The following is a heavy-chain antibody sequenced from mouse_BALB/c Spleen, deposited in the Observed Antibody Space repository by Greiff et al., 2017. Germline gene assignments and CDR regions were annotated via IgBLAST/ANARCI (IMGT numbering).Heavy chain of an antibody. D-gene: IGHD2-1*01. V-gene: IGHV1S22*01. J-gene: IGHJ2*01. CDR1: GYTFTSYW. CDR2: IYPGSGST. Sequence: LQQPGSELVRPGASVKLSCKASGYTFTSYWMHWVKQRPGQGLEWIGNIYPGSGSTNYDEKFKSKATLTVDTSSSTAYMQLSSLTSEDSAVYYCTRSGVYGNYNYWGQGTTLTVSS. CDR3: TRSGVYGNYNY.